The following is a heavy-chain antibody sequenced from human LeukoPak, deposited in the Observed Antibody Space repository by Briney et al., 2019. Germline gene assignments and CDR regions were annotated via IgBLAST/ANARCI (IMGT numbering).Heavy chain of an antibody. D-gene: IGHD3-10*01. CDR3: ARVVRGVIPYYFDY. CDR1: GGSISSYY. CDR2: IYYSGST. J-gene: IGHJ4*02. Sequence: ASETLSLTCTVSGGSISSYYWSWIRQHPGKGLEWIGYIYYSGSTYYNPSLKSRVTISVDTSKNQFSLKLSSVTAADTAVYYCARVVRGVIPYYFDYWGQGTLVTVSS. V-gene: IGHV4-59*06.